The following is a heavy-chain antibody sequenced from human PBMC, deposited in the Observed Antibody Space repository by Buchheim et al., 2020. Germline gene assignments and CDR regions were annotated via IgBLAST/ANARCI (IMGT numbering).Heavy chain of an antibody. J-gene: IGHJ1*01. D-gene: IGHD3-22*01. CDR1: GYSFTSYW. V-gene: IGHV5-10-1*01. Sequence: EVQLVQSGAEVKKPGESLRISCKGSGYSFTSYWISWVRQMPGKGLEWMGRIDPSDSYTNYSPSFQGHVTISADKSISPAYPQWSSLKASDTAMYYCARHDYYDSSGYYPEYFQHWGQGTL. CDR3: ARHDYYDSSGYYPEYFQH. CDR2: IDPSDSYT.